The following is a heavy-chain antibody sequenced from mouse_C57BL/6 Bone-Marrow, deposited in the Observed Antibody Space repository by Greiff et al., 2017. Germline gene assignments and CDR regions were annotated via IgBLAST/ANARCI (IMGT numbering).Heavy chain of an antibody. J-gene: IGHJ1*03. CDR3: AKCGSFYDGNVLFDD. D-gene: IGHD2-3*01. CDR1: GYTFTSYW. V-gene: IGHV1-69*01. Sequence: QVQLQQPGAELVMPGASVKLSCKASGYTFTSYWMHWVKQRPGQGLEWIGEIDPSDSYTNYNQKFKGKSTLTVDKSSSTAYMQLRSLTSEDSAVFYCAKCGSFYDGNVLFDDWGTGTMVTVSA. CDR2: IDPSDSYT.